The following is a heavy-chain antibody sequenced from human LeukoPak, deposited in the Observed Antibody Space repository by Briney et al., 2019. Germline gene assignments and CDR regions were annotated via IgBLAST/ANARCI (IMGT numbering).Heavy chain of an antibody. CDR3: AKDRPYYDILTGDFDY. D-gene: IGHD3-9*01. CDR1: GFTFSSYA. J-gene: IGHJ4*02. CDR2: ISGSGGST. Sequence: GGSLRLSCAASGFTFSSYAMSWVRQAPGKGLEWVSAISGSGGSTYYADSVKGRFTISRDNPKNTLYLQMNSLRAEDTAVYYCAKDRPYYDILTGDFDYWGQGTLVTVSS. V-gene: IGHV3-23*01.